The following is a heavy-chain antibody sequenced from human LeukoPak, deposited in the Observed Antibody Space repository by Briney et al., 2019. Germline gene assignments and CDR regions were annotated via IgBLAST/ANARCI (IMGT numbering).Heavy chain of an antibody. Sequence: GESLKISCKGYGYSFTSNWIGWVRQMPGKGLEWMGIIYPDDSDTRYSPSFQGQVTISADKSISTAYLQWSSLKASDTAMYYCARLAVVPPSAYYYYMDVWGKGTTVTVSS. CDR2: IYPDDSDT. CDR1: GYSFTSNW. J-gene: IGHJ6*03. D-gene: IGHD2-2*01. CDR3: ARLAVVPPSAYYYYMDV. V-gene: IGHV5-51*01.